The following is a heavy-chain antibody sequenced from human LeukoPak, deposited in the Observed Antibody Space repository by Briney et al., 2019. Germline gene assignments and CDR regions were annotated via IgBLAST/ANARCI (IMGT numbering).Heavy chain of an antibody. Sequence: PGGSLRLSCAASGFTFNSYNMNGVRQAPGKGLEWVSYISSSSSTIYYADSVKGRFTISRDSAKTSLFLQMNSLRDEDTAVYYCARAYSSSSGRDAFDSWGLGTLVTVSS. J-gene: IGHJ3*02. CDR1: GFTFNSYN. D-gene: IGHD6-6*01. CDR3: ARAYSSSSGRDAFDS. CDR2: ISSSSSTI. V-gene: IGHV3-48*02.